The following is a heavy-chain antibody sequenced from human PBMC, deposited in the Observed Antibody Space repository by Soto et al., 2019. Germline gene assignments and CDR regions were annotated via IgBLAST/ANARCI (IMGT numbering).Heavy chain of an antibody. CDR1: GGSFSGYY. D-gene: IGHD2-15*01. CDR3: ARVGVVAATYFDY. CDR2: INHSGST. V-gene: IGHV4-34*01. Sequence: QVQLQQWGAGLLKPSETLSLTCAVYGGSFSGYYWSWIRQPPGKGLEWIGEINHSGSTNYNPSLKSRVTIPVDTSKNQFSLKLSSVTAADTAVYYCARVGVVAATYFDYWGQGTLVTVSS. J-gene: IGHJ4*02.